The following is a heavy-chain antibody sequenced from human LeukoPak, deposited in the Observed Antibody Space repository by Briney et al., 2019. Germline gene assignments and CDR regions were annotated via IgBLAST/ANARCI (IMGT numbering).Heavy chain of an antibody. J-gene: IGHJ3*02. Sequence: GGSLRLSCAASGFPFSSYAMHWVRQAPGKGLEWVAITSHDGSNKYYADSVKGRFTISRDTSKNTLYLQVKSLRVEDTAVYYCVREGDGYNYRGYAFDIWGQGTMVTVSS. CDR1: GFPFSSYA. CDR3: VREGDGYNYRGYAFDI. D-gene: IGHD5-24*01. V-gene: IGHV3-30-3*01. CDR2: TSHDGSNK.